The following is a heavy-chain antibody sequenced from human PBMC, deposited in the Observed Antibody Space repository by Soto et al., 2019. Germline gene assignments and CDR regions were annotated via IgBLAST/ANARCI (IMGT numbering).Heavy chain of an antibody. CDR1: GFTFSSHG. D-gene: IGHD5-12*01. V-gene: IGHV3-23*01. CDR3: XXDGQYRTDGFDI. CDR2: LSRGGGST. J-gene: IGHJ3*02. Sequence: EAQLLESGGGSVQPGGSLRLSCAASGFTFSSHGMSWIRQAPGKGLEWISGLSRGGGSTYYVDSVKGRFTISRDNAKNTXDLIMKSLRVEDXXXXXXXXDGQYRTDGFDIWGQGTMVTVSS.